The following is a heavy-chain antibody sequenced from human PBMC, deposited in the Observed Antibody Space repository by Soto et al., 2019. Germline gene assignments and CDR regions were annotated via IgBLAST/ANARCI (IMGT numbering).Heavy chain of an antibody. CDR3: ARDAHLYYYDSSGYYEFAVDYYYGMDV. D-gene: IGHD3-22*01. CDR2: ISYDGSNK. CDR1: GFTFSSYA. Sequence: GGSLRLSCAASGFTFSSYAMHWVRQAPGKGLEWVAVISYDGSNKYYADSVKGRFTISRDNSKNTLYLQMNSLRAEDTAVYYCARDAHLYYYDSSGYYEFAVDYYYGMDVWGQGTTVTVSS. J-gene: IGHJ6*02. V-gene: IGHV3-30-3*01.